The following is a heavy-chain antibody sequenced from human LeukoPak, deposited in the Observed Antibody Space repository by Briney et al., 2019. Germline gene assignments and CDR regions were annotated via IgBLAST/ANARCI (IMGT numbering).Heavy chain of an antibody. V-gene: IGHV4-4*07. CDR3: ARVRDSSGYYLGAFDV. CDR2: ISNSGRT. Sequence: SETLSLTCTVSNGPISSNFWSWIRQAAGKRLEWIGRISNSGRTNYNPSLKSRVTISVDTSKNQFSLRLSSVAAADTAIYYCARVRDSSGYYLGAFDVWGQGTMVTVSS. D-gene: IGHD3-22*01. CDR1: NGPISSNF. J-gene: IGHJ3*01.